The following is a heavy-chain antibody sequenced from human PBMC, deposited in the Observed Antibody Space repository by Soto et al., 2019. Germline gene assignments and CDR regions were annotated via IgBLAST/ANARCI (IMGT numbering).Heavy chain of an antibody. D-gene: IGHD6-19*01. Sequence: SETLSLTCSVSGGSLNNFYWNWIRQTAGKGLEWIGRIHASGNTNYNPSLKSRATLSVDTSMNQFSLKVRPVTAADTAVSACARSSHKESWFGPWRQRTLVTVSS. CDR2: IHASGNT. J-gene: IGHJ5*02. V-gene: IGHV4-4*07. CDR3: ARSSHKESWFGP. CDR1: GGSLNNFY.